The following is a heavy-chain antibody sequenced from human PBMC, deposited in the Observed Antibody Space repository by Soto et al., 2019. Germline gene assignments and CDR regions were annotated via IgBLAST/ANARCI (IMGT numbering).Heavy chain of an antibody. D-gene: IGHD3-3*01. CDR1: GGSISSSSYY. CDR2: IYYSGST. Sequence: SETLSLTCTVSGGSISSSSYYWGWIRQPPGKGLEWIGSIYYSGSTYYNPSLKSRVTISVDRSKNQFSQKLNSVTAAKTAVYCCARHPGGITIFGVVIKPFDYCGRGTLVTVSS. J-gene: IGHJ4*02. V-gene: IGHV4-39*01. CDR3: ARHPGGITIFGVVIKPFDY.